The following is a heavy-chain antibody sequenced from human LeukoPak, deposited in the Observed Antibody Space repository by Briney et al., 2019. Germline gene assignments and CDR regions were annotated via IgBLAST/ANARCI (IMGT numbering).Heavy chain of an antibody. CDR2: ISSSSSTI. J-gene: IGHJ4*02. D-gene: IGHD4-17*01. V-gene: IGHV3-48*01. CDR1: GFTFSSCS. CDR3: ARAHDYGDYVHQDY. Sequence: GGSLRLSCAASGFTFSSCSMNWVRRAPGKGLEWVSYISSSSSTIYYADSVKGRFTISRDNAKNSLYLQMNSLRAEDTAVYYCARAHDYGDYVHQDYWGQGTLVTVSS.